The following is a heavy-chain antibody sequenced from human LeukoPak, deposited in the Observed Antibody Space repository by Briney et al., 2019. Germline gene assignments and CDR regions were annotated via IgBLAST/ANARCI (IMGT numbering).Heavy chain of an antibody. CDR1: GFTFSSNA. V-gene: IGHV3-23*01. D-gene: IGHD6-25*01. CDR3: AKIWAAGYDMDV. J-gene: IGHJ6*04. Sequence: QSGGSLRLSCAASGFTFSSNAMSWVRQAPGKGLEWVSTISGSGDTTYYADSVKGRFTISRDNSKNTLYLQINSLRAEDTAIYYCAKIWAAGYDMDVWGKGTTVTVSS. CDR2: ISGSGDTT.